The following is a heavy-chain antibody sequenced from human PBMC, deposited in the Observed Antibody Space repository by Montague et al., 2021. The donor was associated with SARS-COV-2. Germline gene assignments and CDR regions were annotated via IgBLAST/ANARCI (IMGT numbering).Heavy chain of an antibody. CDR1: GGSIISSFY. CDR3: ARVSHWGDFFDS. Sequence: SETLSLTCIVSGGSIISSFYRSWIRQPPGKGLEWVGYIYYSGTTNYNPSLKSRVTISVDTSKSQFSLKLTSVTAADTAVYYCARVSHWGDFFDSWGQGGLVTVSS. J-gene: IGHJ4*02. CDR2: IYYSGTT. D-gene: IGHD7-27*01. V-gene: IGHV4-59*01.